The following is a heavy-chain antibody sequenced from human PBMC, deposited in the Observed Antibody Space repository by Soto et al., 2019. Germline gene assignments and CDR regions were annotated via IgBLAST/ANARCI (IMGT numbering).Heavy chain of an antibody. CDR1: GFTFSSYA. D-gene: IGHD3-9*01. J-gene: IGHJ4*02. CDR2: ISGSGGST. V-gene: IGHV3-23*01. Sequence: GGSLRLSCAASGFTFSSYAMSWVRQAPGKGLEWVSAISGSGGSTYYADSVKGRFTISRDNSKNTLYLRMNSLRAEDTAVYYCAKDTQTYYDILTGYYNNDYFDYWGQGTLVTVSS. CDR3: AKDTQTYYDILTGYYNNDYFDY.